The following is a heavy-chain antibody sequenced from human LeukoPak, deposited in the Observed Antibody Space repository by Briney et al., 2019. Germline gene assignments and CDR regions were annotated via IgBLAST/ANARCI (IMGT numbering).Heavy chain of an antibody. V-gene: IGHV3-7*03. CDR3: AKASSVLRNYFDY. D-gene: IGHD6-6*01. CDR2: IKQDGGEK. Sequence: GGSLRLSCAASGFTFSSYWMSWVRQAPGRGLEWVANIKQDGGEKYYVDSVKGRFTISRDNSKNTLYLQMNSLRAEDTAVYYCAKASSVLRNYFDYWGQGTLVTVSS. CDR1: GFTFSSYW. J-gene: IGHJ4*02.